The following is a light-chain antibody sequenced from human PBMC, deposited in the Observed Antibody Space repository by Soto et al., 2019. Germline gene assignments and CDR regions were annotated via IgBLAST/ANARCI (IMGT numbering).Light chain of an antibody. Sequence: VVMTQSPATLSVSPGEIATLSCMSSQRISSNLAWYQQRPGQAPRLLIYGASTRAPGIPARFSGSGSETDFTLTISSLEPEDSAVYYCQQRSNWPPFTFGQGTRLEIK. CDR1: QRISSN. CDR2: GAS. J-gene: IGKJ5*01. V-gene: IGKV3-15*01. CDR3: QQRSNWPPFT.